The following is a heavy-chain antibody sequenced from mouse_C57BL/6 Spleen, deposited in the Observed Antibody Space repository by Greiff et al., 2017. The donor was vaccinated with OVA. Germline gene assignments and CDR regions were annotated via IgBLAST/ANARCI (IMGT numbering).Heavy chain of an antibody. Sequence: EVQLQQSGPVLVKPGASVKMSCKASGSTFTDYYMNWVRQSHGKSLEWIGVINPYNGGTSYSQKFKGKATLTVDKSSSTAYMELNSLTSEDSAVYYCARSCDTYFDYWGQGTTLTVSS. CDR2: INPYNGGT. D-gene: IGHD2-13*01. CDR3: ARSCDTYFDY. J-gene: IGHJ2*01. CDR1: GSTFTDYY. V-gene: IGHV1-19*01.